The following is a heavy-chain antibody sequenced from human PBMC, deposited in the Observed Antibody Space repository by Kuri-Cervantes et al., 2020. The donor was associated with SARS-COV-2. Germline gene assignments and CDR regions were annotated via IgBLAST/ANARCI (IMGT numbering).Heavy chain of an antibody. CDR3: ARDSADFWSGPSDY. J-gene: IGHJ4*02. Sequence: GGSLRLSCVASGFTSNIYAMTWVRQAPGKGLEWVSVISTSGGSTYYADSVRGRFTISRDNSKSTLYLQMNSLRAEDTAVYYCARDSADFWSGPSDYWGQGTLVIVSS. D-gene: IGHD3-3*01. CDR1: GFTSNIYA. V-gene: IGHV3-23*01. CDR2: ISTSGGST.